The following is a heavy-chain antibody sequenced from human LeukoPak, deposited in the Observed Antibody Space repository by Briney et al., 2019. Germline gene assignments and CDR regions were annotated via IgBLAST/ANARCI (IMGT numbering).Heavy chain of an antibody. Sequence: GASVKVSCKASGGTFSSSALSWVRQAPGQGLEWMGRIIPIFGTANYAQKFQGRVTITTDESTSTAYMELSSLRSEDTAVYYCARHHVDTGMVTYDYWGQGTLVTVSS. CDR2: IIPIFGTA. J-gene: IGHJ4*02. CDR3: ARHHVDTGMVTYDY. CDR1: GGTFSSSA. D-gene: IGHD5-18*01. V-gene: IGHV1-69*05.